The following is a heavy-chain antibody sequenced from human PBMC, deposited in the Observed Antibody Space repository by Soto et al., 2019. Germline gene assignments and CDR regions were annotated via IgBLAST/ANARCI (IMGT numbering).Heavy chain of an antibody. CDR3: ARVRTSSWPHIIYYYCGMDV. V-gene: IGHV1-69*13. D-gene: IGHD6-13*01. CDR1: GGTFSSYA. CDR2: IIPIFGTA. Sequence: SVKVSCKASGGTFSSYAISWVRQAPGQGLEWMGGIIPIFGTANYAQKFQGRVTITADESTSTAYMELSSLRSEDTAVYYCARVRTSSWPHIIYYYCGMDVWGRGTTVTVSS. J-gene: IGHJ6*02.